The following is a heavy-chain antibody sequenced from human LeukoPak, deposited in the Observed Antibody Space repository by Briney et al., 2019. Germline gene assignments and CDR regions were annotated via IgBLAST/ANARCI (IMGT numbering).Heavy chain of an antibody. J-gene: IGHJ5*02. CDR1: GYSISSGYY. Sequence: SETLSLTCAVSGYSISSGYYWGWIRQPPGKGLEWIGSIYHSGSTYYNPSLKSRVTTSVDTSKNQFSLKLSSVTAADTAVYYCARLGGGCSSTCCYGWFDPWGQGTLVTVSS. CDR3: ARLGGGCSSTCCYGWFDP. D-gene: IGHD2-2*01. V-gene: IGHV4-38-2*01. CDR2: IYHSGST.